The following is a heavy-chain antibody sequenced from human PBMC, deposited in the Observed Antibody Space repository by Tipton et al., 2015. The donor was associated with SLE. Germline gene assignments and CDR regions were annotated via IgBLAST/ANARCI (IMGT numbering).Heavy chain of an antibody. J-gene: IGHJ3*01. V-gene: IGHV4-34*01. CDR3: ASFRYCDDTGCMEAFDV. CDR1: GGSFSGYY. Sequence: TLSLTCAVYGGSFSGYYWSWIRQPPGKGLEWIGEINHSGSTNYNPSLKSRVTISVDTSKNQFSLKLTSLTAADTAIYYCASFRYCDDTGCMEAFDVWGQGTLVPVSS. D-gene: IGHD2-2*01. CDR2: INHSGST.